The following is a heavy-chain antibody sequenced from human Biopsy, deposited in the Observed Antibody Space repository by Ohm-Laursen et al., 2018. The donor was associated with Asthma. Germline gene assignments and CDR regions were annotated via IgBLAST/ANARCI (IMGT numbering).Heavy chain of an antibody. Sequence: GSSVKVSCKTSGYTFNSAGITWVRQAPGQGLEWMGWISVYNGNTKVAQKLQDRVTMITDTSTGTSYMDLRSLRSDDSAVYFCGLGKGGDQHTMVTLYSWGQGALVTVSS. CDR3: GLGKGGDQHTMVTLYS. J-gene: IGHJ4*02. V-gene: IGHV1-18*01. CDR2: ISVYNGNT. CDR1: GYTFNSAG. D-gene: IGHD7-27*01.